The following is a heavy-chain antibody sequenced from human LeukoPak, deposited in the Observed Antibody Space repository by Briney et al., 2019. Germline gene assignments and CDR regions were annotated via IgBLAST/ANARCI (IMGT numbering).Heavy chain of an antibody. CDR1: GGSISSYY. D-gene: IGHD2-15*01. CDR2: IYTSGST. Sequence: SETLSLTCTVSGGSISSYYWSWIRQPPGKGLEWIGRIYTSGSTNYNPSLKSRVTISVDTSKNQFSLKLSSVTAADTAVYYCAVEYCSGGSCFIDYWGQGTLVTVSS. CDR3: AVEYCSGGSCFIDY. J-gene: IGHJ4*02. V-gene: IGHV4-4*08.